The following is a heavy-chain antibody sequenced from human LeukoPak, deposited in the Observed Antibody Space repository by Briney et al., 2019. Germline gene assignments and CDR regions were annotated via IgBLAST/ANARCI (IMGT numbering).Heavy chain of an antibody. CDR2: ISGSGGST. CDR1: GFTFSSYA. D-gene: IGHD2-21*02. CDR3: AKDPYCGGDCYGDYFDY. V-gene: IGHV3-23*01. Sequence: GGSLRLSCAPSGFTFSSYAMSWARQAPGKGLEWVSAISGSGGSTSYADSVKGRFTISRDNSKNTLYLQMNSLRAEDTAVYYCAKDPYCGGDCYGDYFDYWGQGTLVTVSS. J-gene: IGHJ4*02.